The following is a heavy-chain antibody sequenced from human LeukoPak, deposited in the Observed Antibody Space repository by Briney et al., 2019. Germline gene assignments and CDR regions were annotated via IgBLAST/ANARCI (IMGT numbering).Heavy chain of an antibody. Sequence: SETLSLTCTVSGGSISSYYWSWIRQPPGKGLEWIGYIYDSGSTNYNPSLKSRVTISVDTSKNQFSLKLSSVTAADTAVYYCARDSSGWYHWFDPWGQGTLVTVSS. CDR3: ARDSSGWYHWFDP. D-gene: IGHD6-19*01. CDR1: GGSISSYY. CDR2: IYDSGST. J-gene: IGHJ5*02. V-gene: IGHV4-59*01.